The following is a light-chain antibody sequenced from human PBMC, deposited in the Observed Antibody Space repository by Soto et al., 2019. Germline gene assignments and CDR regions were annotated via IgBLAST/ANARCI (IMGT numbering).Light chain of an antibody. CDR1: QSVSNNY. CDR2: GAS. J-gene: IGKJ1*01. V-gene: IGKV3-20*01. Sequence: EIVLTQSPGTLSLSPGERATLSCRASQSVSNNYLAWYQQKPGQAPRLLIYGASSRAAGIPDRFSGSGSGTDFTLIISRLEPEDCAVYSCQQYGSSPRTFGQGTKVEIK. CDR3: QQYGSSPRT.